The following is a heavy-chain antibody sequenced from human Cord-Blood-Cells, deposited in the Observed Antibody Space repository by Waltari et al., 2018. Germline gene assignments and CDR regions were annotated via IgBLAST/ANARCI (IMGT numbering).Heavy chain of an antibody. Sequence: QVQLVQSGAEVKKPGSSVKVSCKASGGTFSSYAISWVRQAPGQGLEWMGGIIPIFGTANDAQKFQGRVRITADKSTSKAYVELSSLRCEDTAWYYCARGADSSSWYGYWGQGTLVTVSS. CDR2: IIPIFGTA. D-gene: IGHD6-13*01. V-gene: IGHV1-69*06. J-gene: IGHJ4*02. CDR3: ARGADSSSWYGY. CDR1: GGTFSSYA.